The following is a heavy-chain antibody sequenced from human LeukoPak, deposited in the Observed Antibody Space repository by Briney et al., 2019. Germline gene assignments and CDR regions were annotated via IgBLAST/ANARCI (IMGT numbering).Heavy chain of an antibody. CDR2: INAGNGNT. D-gene: IGHD3-9*01. Sequence: ASVKVSCKASGYSFKIYAFQWLRQAPGQRLEWMGWINAGNGNTKYSQKYQGRVTITRDTSASTAYMELSSLRSEDTAVYYCAREHDTLTGFSFDSWGQGTLVTVSS. CDR3: AREHDTLTGFSFDS. CDR1: GYSFKIYA. J-gene: IGHJ4*02. V-gene: IGHV1-3*01.